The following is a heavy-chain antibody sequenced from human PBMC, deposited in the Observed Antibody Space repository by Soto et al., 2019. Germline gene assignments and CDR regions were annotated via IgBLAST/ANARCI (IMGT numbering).Heavy chain of an antibody. CDR1: GASIRTYS. CDR3: AKDQSGAADI. V-gene: IGHV4-4*07. CDR2: MYTNGRT. Sequence: SETLSLICTVSGASIRTYSWSWIRQSAGKGLEWIGHMYTNGRTNYIPSLKSRITMSVDTSKNQFSLNLKFVTAADTAVYFCAKDQSGAADIWGQGTMVTVSS. J-gene: IGHJ3*02. D-gene: IGHD7-27*01.